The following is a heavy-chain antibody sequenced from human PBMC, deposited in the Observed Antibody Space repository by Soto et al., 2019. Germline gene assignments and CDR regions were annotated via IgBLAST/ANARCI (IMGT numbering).Heavy chain of an antibody. D-gene: IGHD3-22*01. CDR2: INPSGGST. Sequence: ASVKVSCKASGYTFTSYYMHWVRQAPGQGLEWMGIINPSGGSTSYAQKFQGRVTMTRDTSTSTVYMELSSLRSEDTAVYYCARDSNYYDSSGNYYFDYWGQGTLVTVSS. V-gene: IGHV1-46*01. CDR1: GYTFTSYY. J-gene: IGHJ4*02. CDR3: ARDSNYYDSSGNYYFDY.